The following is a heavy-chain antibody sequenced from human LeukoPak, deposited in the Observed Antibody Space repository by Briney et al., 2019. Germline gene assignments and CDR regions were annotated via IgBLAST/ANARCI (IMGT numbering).Heavy chain of an antibody. Sequence: SETLSLTCTVSGGSISSYYWSWIRQPPGKGLEWIGYIYYSGSTNYNPSLKSRVTISVDTSKNQFSLKLSSVTAADTAVYYCARGQSQGGSTSCRFDYWGQGTLVTVSS. CDR2: IYYSGST. CDR3: ARGQSQGGSTSCRFDY. D-gene: IGHD2-2*01. V-gene: IGHV4-59*12. CDR1: GGSISSYY. J-gene: IGHJ4*02.